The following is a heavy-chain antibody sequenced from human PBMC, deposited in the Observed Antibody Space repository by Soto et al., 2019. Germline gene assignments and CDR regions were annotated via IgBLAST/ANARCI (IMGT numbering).Heavy chain of an antibody. D-gene: IGHD6-13*01. V-gene: IGHV1-18*01. Sequence: ASVKVSCKASGYTFTSYGISWVRQAPGQGLEWMGWISAYNGNTNYAQKLQGRVTMTTDTSTRTAYMELRSLRSDDTAVYYCARAGYSSSWYGAATGRQSEYYYYGMDGWGQGTTVTVSS. CDR2: ISAYNGNT. J-gene: IGHJ6*02. CDR3: ARAGYSSSWYGAATGRQSEYYYYGMDG. CDR1: GYTFTSYG.